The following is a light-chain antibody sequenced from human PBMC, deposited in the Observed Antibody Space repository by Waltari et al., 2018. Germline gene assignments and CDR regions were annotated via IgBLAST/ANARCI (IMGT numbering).Light chain of an antibody. CDR3: CSYAGSSTWV. J-gene: IGLJ3*02. CDR2: EVS. CDR1: SSDVGSSTL. V-gene: IGLV2-23*02. Sequence: QSALTQPASVSGSPGQSITIPCPGTSSDVGSSTLVPWYQQHPGKAPQLMIYEVSKRPSGVSNRFSGSKSGNTASLTISGLQAEDEADYYCCSYAGSSTWVFGGGTKLTVL.